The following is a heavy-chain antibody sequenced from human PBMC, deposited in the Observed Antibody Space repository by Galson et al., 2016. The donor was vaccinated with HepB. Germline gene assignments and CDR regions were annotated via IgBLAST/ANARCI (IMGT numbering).Heavy chain of an antibody. CDR1: GFTFNSNW. D-gene: IGHD1-1*01. J-gene: IGHJ4*02. CDR2: INYGGTDT. V-gene: IGHV3-74*01. Sequence: SLRLSCAASGFTFNSNWMHWVRQAPGQGLVWVSRINYGGTDTDYAHYVKGRFAISRDNAKNTLYLQMTNLRAEDTAVYYCARGNGRPGERGDYWGQGTLVTVSS. CDR3: ARGNGRPGERGDY.